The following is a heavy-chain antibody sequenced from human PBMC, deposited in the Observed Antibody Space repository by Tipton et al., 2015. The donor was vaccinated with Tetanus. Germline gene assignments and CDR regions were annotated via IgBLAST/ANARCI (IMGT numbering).Heavy chain of an antibody. V-gene: IGHV3-30*18. CDR3: AKDLGYCTSTSCYGEPDYDYYYGMDV. CDR2: ISFNGAYE. J-gene: IGHJ6*02. Sequence: CAASGFSFTNHGMHWVRQAPGKGLEWVAIISFNGAYEYYAESGKGRFSISRDTSKNTVSLQMNSLRADDTAVYYCAKDLGYCTSTSCYGEPDYDYYYGMDVWGQGTTVTVAS. CDR1: GFSFTNHG. D-gene: IGHD2-2*01.